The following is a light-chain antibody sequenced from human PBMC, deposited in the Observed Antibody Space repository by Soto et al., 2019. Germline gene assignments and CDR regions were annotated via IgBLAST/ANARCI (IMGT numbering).Light chain of an antibody. Sequence: DIQMTQSPSSLSASIGDRVTITCQASQDIGNSLNWYQQLPGKPPKLLIYGATNLEAGAPRRFRGRGSGSDFTFANASLEPEDSETYYCQQYDDLPSITFGQGTRLEIK. CDR3: QQYDDLPSIT. J-gene: IGKJ5*01. CDR1: QDIGNS. CDR2: GAT. V-gene: IGKV1-33*01.